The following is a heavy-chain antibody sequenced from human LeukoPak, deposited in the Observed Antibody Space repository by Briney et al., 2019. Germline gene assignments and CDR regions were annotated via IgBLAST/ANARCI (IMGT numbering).Heavy chain of an antibody. D-gene: IGHD3-3*01. Sequence: WASVKVSCKASGYTLTSYYMHWVRQAPGQGLEWMGIINPSGGSTSYAQKFQGRVTMTRDTSTSTVYMELSSLRSEDTAVYYCARDSSRITIFGVVIINYFDYWGQGTLVTVSS. J-gene: IGHJ4*02. V-gene: IGHV1-46*01. CDR2: INPSGGST. CDR3: ARDSSRITIFGVVIINYFDY. CDR1: GYTLTSYY.